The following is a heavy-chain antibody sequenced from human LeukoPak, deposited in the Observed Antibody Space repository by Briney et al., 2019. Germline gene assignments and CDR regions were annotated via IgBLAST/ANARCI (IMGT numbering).Heavy chain of an antibody. V-gene: IGHV5-51*01. CDR1: GYRFTSYW. Sequence: GESLKISCKGSGYRFTSYWIGWVRQMPGKGLEWMGIIYPGDSDTRYSPSFQGQVTISADKSISTAYLQWNSLKASDTAIYYCARPRAAVGATIDYWGQGTLVTVSS. CDR3: ARPRAAVGATIDY. J-gene: IGHJ4*02. D-gene: IGHD1-26*01. CDR2: IYPGDSDT.